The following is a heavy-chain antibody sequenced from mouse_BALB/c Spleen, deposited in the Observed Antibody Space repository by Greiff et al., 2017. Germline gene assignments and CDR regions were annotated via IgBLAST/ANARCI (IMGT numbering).Heavy chain of an antibody. CDR2: ISSGSSTI. V-gene: IGHV5-17*02. CDR1: GFTFSSFG. Sequence: EVKLQESGGGLVQPGGSRKLSCAASGFTFSSFGMHWVRQAPEKGLEWVAYISSGSSTIYYADTVKGRYTISRDNPKNTLFLQMTSLRSDDTAMYYCARNYGNYNYYAMDYWGQGTSVTVSS. CDR3: ARNYGNYNYYAMDY. J-gene: IGHJ4*01. D-gene: IGHD2-1*01.